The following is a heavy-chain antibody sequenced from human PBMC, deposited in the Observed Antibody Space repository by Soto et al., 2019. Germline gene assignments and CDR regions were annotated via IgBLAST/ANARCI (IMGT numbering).Heavy chain of an antibody. Sequence: EVQLLESGGGLVQPGGSLRLSCAASGFTFSSYAMSWVRQAPGKGLEWVSAISGSGGSTYYADSMKGRFTISRDNSKNTLYLQMNSLRAEDTAVYYCAKDQVPAAEAGDAFDIWGQGTMVTVSS. CDR1: GFTFSSYA. J-gene: IGHJ3*02. D-gene: IGHD2-2*01. CDR3: AKDQVPAAEAGDAFDI. V-gene: IGHV3-23*01. CDR2: ISGSGGST.